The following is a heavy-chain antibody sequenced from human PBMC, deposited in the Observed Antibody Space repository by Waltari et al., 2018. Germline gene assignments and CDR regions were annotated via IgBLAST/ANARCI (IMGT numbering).Heavy chain of an antibody. CDR3: ATNMRVNYYGSGRF. Sequence: QVQLVQSGAEVKKPGASVKVTCKVYGYTLTELSMHWVRQAPGKGLEWMGGFDPEDGETIYAQKFQGIVTMTEDPSTDPAYMELSSLRSEDTAVYYCATNMRVNYYGSGRFWGQGTLVTVSS. V-gene: IGHV1-24*01. CDR2: FDPEDGET. J-gene: IGHJ4*02. D-gene: IGHD3-10*01. CDR1: GYTLTELS.